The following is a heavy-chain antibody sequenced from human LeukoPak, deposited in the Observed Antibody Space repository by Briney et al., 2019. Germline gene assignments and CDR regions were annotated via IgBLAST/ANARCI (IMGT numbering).Heavy chain of an antibody. D-gene: IGHD6-19*01. V-gene: IGHV4-61*02. J-gene: IGHJ4*02. Sequence: NPSESLSLTCTVSGGPISSGSYYWSWIRQPAGKGLEWIERIYTSGSTNYNPSLKSRVTISVDTSKNQFSLKLSSVTAADTAVYYCARGRVSSGPPEVDYWGQGTMVTVSS. CDR2: IYTSGST. CDR1: GGPISSGSYY. CDR3: ARGRVSSGPPEVDY.